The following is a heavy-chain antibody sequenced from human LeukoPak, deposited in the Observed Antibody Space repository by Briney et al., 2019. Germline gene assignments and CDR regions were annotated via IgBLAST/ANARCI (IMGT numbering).Heavy chain of an antibody. Sequence: PGGSLRLSCAASGFTFSSYGMHWVRQAPGKGLEWVALIWYDGNNKYYADSVKGRFTISRDNSKNMLYLQMNSLRAEDTAMFYCARSYCSGGSCYSGYYYGMDVWGKGTTVTGSS. CDR1: GFTFSSYG. D-gene: IGHD2-15*01. J-gene: IGHJ6*04. V-gene: IGHV3-33*01. CDR3: ARSYCSGGSCYSGYYYGMDV. CDR2: IWYDGNNK.